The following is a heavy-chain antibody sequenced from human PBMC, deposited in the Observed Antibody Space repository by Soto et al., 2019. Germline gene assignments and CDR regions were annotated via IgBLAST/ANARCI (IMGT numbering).Heavy chain of an antibody. Sequence: GSLRLSCAASGFTFSSYAMSWVRQAPGKGLEWVSAISGSGGSTYYADSVKGRFTISRDNSKNTLYLQMNSLRAEDTAVYYCAKRLRAYYYDSSGYYYGPFDYWGQGTLVTVSS. CDR2: ISGSGGST. D-gene: IGHD3-22*01. CDR3: AKRLRAYYYDSSGYYYGPFDY. J-gene: IGHJ4*02. CDR1: GFTFSSYA. V-gene: IGHV3-23*01.